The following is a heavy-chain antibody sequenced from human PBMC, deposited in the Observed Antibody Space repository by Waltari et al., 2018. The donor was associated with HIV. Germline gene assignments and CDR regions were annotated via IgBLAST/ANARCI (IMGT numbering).Heavy chain of an antibody. J-gene: IGHJ4*02. CDR1: GGSFSGYF. D-gene: IGHD3-3*02. CDR2: INLSGST. V-gene: IGHV4-34*01. Sequence: QVQLQQWGAGHLKPSETLSLTCAVYGGSFSGYFWSWIRQPPGKGPEWIGEINLSGSTNFNPSLKSRVTISVDTSKNQFSLKLNSVTAADTAVYYCASLRILATGTVFDSWGQGTLVTVSS. CDR3: ASLRILATGTVFDS.